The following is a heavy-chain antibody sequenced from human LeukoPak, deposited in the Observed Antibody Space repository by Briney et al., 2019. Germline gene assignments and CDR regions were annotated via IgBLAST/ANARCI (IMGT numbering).Heavy chain of an antibody. D-gene: IGHD1-1*01. J-gene: IGHJ4*02. V-gene: IGHV3-23*01. CDR3: AKDTTPEY. CDR1: GFTFSSYA. Sequence: GGSLRLSCAASGFTFSSYAMSWVRQAPGKGLEWVSAILNSGDSTYYADSVKGRFTISRDNSKNTLFLQMNSLRAEDTAVYYCAKDTTPEYWGQGTLVTVSS. CDR2: ILNSGDST.